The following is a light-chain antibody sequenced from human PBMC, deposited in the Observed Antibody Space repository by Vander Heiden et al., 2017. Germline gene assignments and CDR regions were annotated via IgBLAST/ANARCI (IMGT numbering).Light chain of an antibody. CDR3: QQYDNLPLT. CDR1: QDISNY. Sequence: DIEMTQSPSSLSASVGARVTITSQASQDISNYLNWYQQKPGKAPKLLIYDASNLETGVPSRFSGSGSGTDFTFTISSLQPEDIATYYCQQYDNLPLTFGGGTKVEIK. J-gene: IGKJ4*01. V-gene: IGKV1-33*01. CDR2: DAS.